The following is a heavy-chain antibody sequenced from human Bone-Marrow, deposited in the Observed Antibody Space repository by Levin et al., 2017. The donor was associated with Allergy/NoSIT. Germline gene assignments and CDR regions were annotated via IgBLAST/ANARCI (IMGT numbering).Heavy chain of an antibody. V-gene: IGHV3-33*01. CDR2: IWYDGSNK. J-gene: IGHJ4*02. D-gene: IGHD1-20*01. CDR1: GFTFSSYG. CDR3: ARGGGVTGTL. Sequence: GESLKISCAASGFTFSSYGMHWVRQAPGKGLEWVAVIWYDGSNKYYADSVKGRFTISRDNSKNTLYLQMNSLRAEDTAVYYCARGGGVTGTLWGQGTLVTVSS.